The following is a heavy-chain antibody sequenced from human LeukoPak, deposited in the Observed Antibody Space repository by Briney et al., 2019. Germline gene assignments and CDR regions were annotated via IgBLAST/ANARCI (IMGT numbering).Heavy chain of an antibody. CDR3: ARVKWFGELYHYYGMDV. J-gene: IGHJ6*02. CDR1: GGSISSNDYY. V-gene: IGHV4-39*07. CDR2: ILYSGNT. Sequence: PSETLSLTCTVSGGSISSNDYYWGWVRQPPGKGLEWIGNILYSGNTFYHPSLKSRVTMSVDTSKNQFSLKLSSVTAADTAVYYCARVKWFGELYHYYGMDVWGQGTTVTVSS. D-gene: IGHD3-10*01.